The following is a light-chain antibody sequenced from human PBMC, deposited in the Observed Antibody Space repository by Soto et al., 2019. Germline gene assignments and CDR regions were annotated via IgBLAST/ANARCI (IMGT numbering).Light chain of an antibody. Sequence: QSVLTQPPSVSGAPVQRVTISCTGSSSNIGAIYDVHWYQQLPGTAPKLLIEGNSHRPSGVPDRFSGSKSCTSASLAITGLRAEDEADYYCQSYDSSLSGWVFGGGTKLTV. CDR3: QSYDSSLSGWV. J-gene: IGLJ3*02. CDR1: SSNIGAIYD. V-gene: IGLV1-40*01. CDR2: GNS.